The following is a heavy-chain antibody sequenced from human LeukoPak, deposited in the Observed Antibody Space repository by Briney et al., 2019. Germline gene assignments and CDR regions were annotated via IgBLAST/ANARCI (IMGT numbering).Heavy chain of an antibody. CDR3: ARVPHYYYYYMDV. J-gene: IGHJ6*03. Sequence: SETLSLTCTVSGGSISSGSYYWSWIRQPAGKGLEWIGRIYTSGSTNYNPALKSRVTISVDTSKNQFSLKLSSVTAADTAVYYCARVPHYYYYYMDVWGKGTTVTVSS. CDR1: GGSISSGSYY. CDR2: IYTSGST. V-gene: IGHV4-61*02.